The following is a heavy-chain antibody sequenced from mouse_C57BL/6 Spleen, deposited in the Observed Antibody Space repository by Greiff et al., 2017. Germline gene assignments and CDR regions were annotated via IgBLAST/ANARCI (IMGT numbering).Heavy chain of an antibody. J-gene: IGHJ3*01. D-gene: IGHD2-4*01. CDR1: GFTFSSYA. V-gene: IGHV5-4*01. Sequence: EVQRVESGGGLVKPGGSLKLSCAASGFTFSSYAMSWVRQTPEKRLEWVATISDGGSYTYYPDNVKGRFTISRDNAKNNLYLQMSHLKSEDTAMYYCARDLYYDYDEAYWGQGTLVTVSA. CDR2: ISDGGSYT. CDR3: ARDLYYDYDEAY.